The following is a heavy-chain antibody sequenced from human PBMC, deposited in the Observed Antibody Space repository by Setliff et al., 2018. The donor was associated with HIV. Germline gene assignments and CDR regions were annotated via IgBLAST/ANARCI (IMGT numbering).Heavy chain of an antibody. CDR2: INPSGGST. J-gene: IGHJ6*02. V-gene: IGHV1-46*01. CDR1: GHTFTSYY. Sequence: ASVKVSCKASGHTFTSYYMHWVRQAPGQGLEWMGIINPSGGSTSYAQKFQGRATMTRDTSTSTVYMELSSLRSEDTAVYYCARTYYNFWSGDYYYYGMDVWGQGTTVTV. D-gene: IGHD3-3*01. CDR3: ARTYYNFWSGDYYYYGMDV.